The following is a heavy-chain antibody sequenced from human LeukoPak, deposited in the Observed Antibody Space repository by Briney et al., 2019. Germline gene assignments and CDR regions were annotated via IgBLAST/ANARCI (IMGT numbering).Heavy chain of an antibody. CDR1: GFTFSNYA. CDR3: AKRWDYSGSPD. J-gene: IGHJ4*02. Sequence: GGSLRLSCAASGFTFSNYAMSWVRQAPGKGLMWVSTISGDGGGTYYADSVKGRFTISRDNSKNTLYLQMNSLRAEDTAVYYCAKRWDYSGSPDWGQGTLVTVSS. D-gene: IGHD1-26*01. CDR2: ISGDGGGT. V-gene: IGHV3-23*01.